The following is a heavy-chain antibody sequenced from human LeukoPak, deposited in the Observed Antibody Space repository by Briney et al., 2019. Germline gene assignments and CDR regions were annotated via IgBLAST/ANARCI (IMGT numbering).Heavy chain of an antibody. CDR2: IYCGGST. V-gene: IGHV3-66*01. CDR3: AARIWCAYYTCVC. D-gene: IGHD3-3*01. J-gene: IGHJ4*02. Sequence: PGGSLRLSCAASGFTVSSNYMSWVRQAPGKGLEWVSLIYCGGSTYYADSVKGRFTIFRDSSKNTLYLQMNNLRAEDTAVYYCAARIWCAYYTCVCWGQRTLVTVSS. CDR1: GFTVSSNY.